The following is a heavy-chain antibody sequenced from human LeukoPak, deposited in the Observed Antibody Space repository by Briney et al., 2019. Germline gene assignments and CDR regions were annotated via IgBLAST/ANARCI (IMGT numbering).Heavy chain of an antibody. Sequence: PGRSLRLSCAASGSTFSSYGIHWVRQAPGKGLEWVAVIWHDGSYKYYADSVKGRFTISRDNSKNMLFLEMNSLRAEDTAVYYCARESTGSYSGIDYWGQGTPVTVSA. CDR2: IWHDGSYK. CDR3: ARESTGSYSGIDY. D-gene: IGHD1-26*01. V-gene: IGHV3-33*01. CDR1: GSTFSSYG. J-gene: IGHJ4*02.